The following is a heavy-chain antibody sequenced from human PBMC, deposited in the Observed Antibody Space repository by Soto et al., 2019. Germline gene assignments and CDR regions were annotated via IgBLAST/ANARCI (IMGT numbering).Heavy chain of an antibody. D-gene: IGHD6-6*01. CDR1: GFSLNTRGVG. V-gene: IGHV2-5*02. J-gene: IGHJ3*01. Sequence: QITLKESGHTLVKPTQMLTLTCTFSGFSLNTRGVGVGWIRQPPGGALEWLALIYWDDDKRYSPSLRSRLTITKDTSKNQAVLTMTTMEPLDTGTYYCAHTYSSSPDDAFDVWGQGTRVTVSS. CDR3: AHTYSSSPDDAFDV. CDR2: IYWDDDK.